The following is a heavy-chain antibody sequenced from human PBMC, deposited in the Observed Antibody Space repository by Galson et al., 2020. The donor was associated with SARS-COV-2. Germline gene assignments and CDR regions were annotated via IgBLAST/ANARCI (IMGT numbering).Heavy chain of an antibody. CDR1: GFTFSSYA. Sequence: GGSLRLSCAASGFTFSSYAMHWXRXAPGXXXXXXAVISYDGSXXXXXXSVXXXXXISRDNSKNTLYLQMNSLRAEDTAVYYCTPGGRVYYDSSGYYSFDYWGQGTLVTVSS. CDR3: TPGGRVYYDSSGYYSFDY. D-gene: IGHD3-22*01. CDR2: ISYDGSXX. V-gene: IGHV3-30*01. J-gene: IGHJ4*02.